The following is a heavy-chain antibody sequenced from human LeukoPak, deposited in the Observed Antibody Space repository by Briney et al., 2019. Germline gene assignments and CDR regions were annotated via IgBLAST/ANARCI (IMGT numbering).Heavy chain of an antibody. J-gene: IGHJ6*02. CDR3: VRAVPAAFSHIYLYGMDV. CDR2: ISAYHGDT. V-gene: IGHV1-18*01. CDR1: GYTFTSYS. D-gene: IGHD2-2*01. Sequence: ASVKVSCKASGYTFTSYSISWVRQAPGQGLEWMGWISAYHGDTNYAQKLQDRVTMTTDTSTNIAYMELTSLRSDDTAVYYCVRAVPAAFSHIYLYGMDVWGQGTTVTVSS.